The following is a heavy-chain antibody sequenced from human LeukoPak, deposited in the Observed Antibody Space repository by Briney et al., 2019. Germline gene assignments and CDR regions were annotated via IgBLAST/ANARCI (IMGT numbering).Heavy chain of an antibody. J-gene: IGHJ6*02. V-gene: IGHV3-33*01. CDR2: IWYDGSSE. Sequence: PGGSLRLSCAASGFTFTSYGMHWVRQAPGKGLEWVAVIWYDGSSEYYADSVKGRFTISRDNSINTLYLQMNSLGVGDTAVYYCARSSSTSNYYYGMDVWGQGTTVTVSS. CDR3: ARSSSTSNYYYGMDV. CDR1: GFTFTSYG. D-gene: IGHD2-2*01.